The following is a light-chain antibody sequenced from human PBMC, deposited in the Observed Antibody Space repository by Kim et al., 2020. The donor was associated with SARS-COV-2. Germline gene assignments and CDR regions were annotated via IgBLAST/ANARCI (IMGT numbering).Light chain of an antibody. V-gene: IGLV3-19*01. J-gene: IGLJ3*02. CDR2: DKN. CDR3: NSRDSCGNHLV. Sequence: AVDQQVRIQCPGASSKSYYASCCQQKPGQAPVPVIDDKNNRPSGIPDRCSGSCAGNTATLTITGDQAEEEADYYCNSRDSCGNHLVFGGGTQLTVL. CDR1: SSKSYY.